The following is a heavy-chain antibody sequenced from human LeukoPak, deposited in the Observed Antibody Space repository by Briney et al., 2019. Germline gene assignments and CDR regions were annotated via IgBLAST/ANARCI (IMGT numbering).Heavy chain of an antibody. CDR1: GYSISSGYD. J-gene: IGHJ2*01. D-gene: IGHD1-7*01. Sequence: SETLSLTCTVSGYSISSGYDWGWIRQPPGKGLEWIGSIYYRRTTYYNPSLKSRVTISIDTSKNHFSLRLSSTTAADTAVYYWARWYSGAWNYYFDLWGRGTLVTVSS. CDR2: IYYRRTT. V-gene: IGHV4-38-2*02. CDR3: ARWYSGAWNYYFDL.